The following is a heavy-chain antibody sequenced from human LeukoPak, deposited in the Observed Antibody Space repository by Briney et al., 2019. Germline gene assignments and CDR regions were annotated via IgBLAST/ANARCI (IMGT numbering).Heavy chain of an antibody. CDR2: IYYSGST. Sequence: SETLSLTCTVSGVSISIYYWSWIRQPPGKGLEWIGYIYYSGSTNYNPSLKSRVTISVDTSKNQFSLKLSSVTAADTAVYYRARDVGMDVWGQGTTVTVSS. CDR1: GVSISIYY. J-gene: IGHJ6*02. V-gene: IGHV4-59*01. CDR3: ARDVGMDV.